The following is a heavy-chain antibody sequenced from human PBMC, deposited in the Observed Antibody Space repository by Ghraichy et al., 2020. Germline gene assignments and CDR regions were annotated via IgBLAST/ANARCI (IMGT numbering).Heavy chain of an antibody. CDR1: GFSVTTDGVG. V-gene: IGHV2-5*02. Sequence: SGPTLVKPTQTLTLTCTFSGFSVTTDGVGVGWVRQPPGKALEWLAIIYWDDDKRYRPSLKSRLTITKDTSKNQVVLTMTNMDPMDTATYYCAHKNPTYYYGLDVWGQGTTITVSS. CDR3: AHKNPTYYYGLDV. J-gene: IGHJ6*02. CDR2: IYWDDDK.